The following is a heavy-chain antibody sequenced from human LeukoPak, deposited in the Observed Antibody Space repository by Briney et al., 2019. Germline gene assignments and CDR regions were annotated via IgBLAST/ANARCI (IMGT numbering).Heavy chain of an antibody. CDR1: GYTFTGYY. Sequence: ASVKVSCKASGYTFTGYYMHWVRQAPGQGLEWMGWINPNSGGTNYAQKFQGRVTMTRDTSISTAYMELSRLRSDDTAVYYCARANYYGSGKKDLDYWGQGTLVTDSS. J-gene: IGHJ4*02. D-gene: IGHD3-10*01. CDR2: INPNSGGT. V-gene: IGHV1-2*02. CDR3: ARANYYGSGKKDLDY.